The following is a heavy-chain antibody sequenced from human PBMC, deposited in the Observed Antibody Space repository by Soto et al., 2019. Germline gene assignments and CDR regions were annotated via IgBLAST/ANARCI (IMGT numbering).Heavy chain of an antibody. J-gene: IGHJ3*02. CDR1: GFTFSSYG. V-gene: IGHV3-30*03. Sequence: QVQLVESGGGVVQPGRSLRLSCAASGFTFSSYGMHLVRQAPGTGLEWVAVISDDGSNKYYANSVKGRFTISRDNSKNTLYLQMNSLRAEDTAVYYCARYYSSGWSKNVFDIWGQGTMVTVSS. CDR2: ISDDGSNK. CDR3: ARYYSSGWSKNVFDI. D-gene: IGHD6-19*01.